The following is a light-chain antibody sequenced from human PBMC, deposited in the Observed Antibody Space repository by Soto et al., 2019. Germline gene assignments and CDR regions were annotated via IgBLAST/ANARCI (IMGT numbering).Light chain of an antibody. CDR3: QQYNNWPTIT. Sequence: EIVMTQSAATVSVSPGERANLSCRASQSVSSKLAWYQQKPGQAPRLLIYDASTRATGIPARFSGSGSGTEFTLTISSLQSEDFAVYYCQQYNNWPTITFGQGTKLEIK. CDR2: DAS. V-gene: IGKV3-15*01. J-gene: IGKJ5*01. CDR1: QSVSSK.